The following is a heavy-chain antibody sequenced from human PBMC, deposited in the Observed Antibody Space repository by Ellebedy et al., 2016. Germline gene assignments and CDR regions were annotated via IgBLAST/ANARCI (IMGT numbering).Heavy chain of an antibody. Sequence: ASVKVSXXASGYTFTSYDINWVRQATGQGLEWMGWMNPNSGNTGYAQKFQERVTITRDMSTSTAYMELSSLRSEDTAVYYCAADYCSSTSCQGYWGQGTLVTVSS. D-gene: IGHD2-2*01. J-gene: IGHJ4*02. CDR1: GYTFTSYD. V-gene: IGHV1-8*01. CDR3: AADYCSSTSCQGY. CDR2: MNPNSGNT.